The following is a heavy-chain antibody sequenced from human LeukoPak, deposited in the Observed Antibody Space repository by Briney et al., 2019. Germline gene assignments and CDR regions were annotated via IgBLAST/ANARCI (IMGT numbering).Heavy chain of an antibody. V-gene: IGHV3-30-3*01. CDR3: ARDYQQYFDY. D-gene: IGHD2-2*01. CDR2: ISSDGSNK. Sequence: GRSLRLSCAASGFNFISYALHWVRQAPGKGLEWVAVISSDGSNKFYADSVKGRFTVSRDNSKNTLYLQMNSLRPEDTAVYYCARDYQQYFDYWGQGTLVTVSS. CDR1: GFNFISYA. J-gene: IGHJ4*02.